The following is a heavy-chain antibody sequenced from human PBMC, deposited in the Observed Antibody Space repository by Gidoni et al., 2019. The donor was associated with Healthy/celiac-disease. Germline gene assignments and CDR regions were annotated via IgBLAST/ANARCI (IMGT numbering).Heavy chain of an antibody. CDR3: ARMHEERGAFDI. J-gene: IGHJ3*02. CDR1: GFSLSTSGMC. Sequence: QVTLRESGPALLTPTQTLTLTCTFSGFSLSTSGMCVSWIRQPPGKALEWLALIDWDDDKYYRTSLKTRLTMSKDTYKNQVVLTMTNMDPVDTATYYCARMHEERGAFDIWGQGTMVTVSS. CDR2: IDWDDDK. V-gene: IGHV2-70*01.